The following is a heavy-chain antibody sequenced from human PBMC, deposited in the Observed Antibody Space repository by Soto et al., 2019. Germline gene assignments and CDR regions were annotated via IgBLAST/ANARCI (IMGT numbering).Heavy chain of an antibody. CDR2: IYHSGYT. J-gene: IGHJ5*02. D-gene: IGHD1-7*01. CDR1: GGSISSGGYA. Sequence: QMRLQESGSGLVKPSQTLSLTWAVSGGSISSGGYAWNWIRQPPGKGLEWIGYIYHSGYTSYNPSLKNRVTISVDQSKNQFSLTLSFVTAADTAVYYCARDSLTGNYFDPWGQGTLVSVSS. V-gene: IGHV4-30-2*01. CDR3: ARDSLTGNYFDP.